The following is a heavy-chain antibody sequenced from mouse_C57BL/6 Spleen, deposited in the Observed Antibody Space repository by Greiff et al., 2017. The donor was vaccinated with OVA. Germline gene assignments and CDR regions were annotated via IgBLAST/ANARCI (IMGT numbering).Heavy chain of an antibody. CDR3: ARGTMTSRDCWYFDV. J-gene: IGHJ1*03. CDR1: GYTFTSYW. Sequence: VQLQQPGAELVKPGASVKMSCKASGYTFTSYWITWVKQRPGQGLEWIGDIYPGSGSTNYNEKFKSKATLTVDTSSSTAYMQLSSLTSEDSAVYYCARGTMTSRDCWYFDVWGTGTTVTVSS. CDR2: IYPGSGST. V-gene: IGHV1-55*01. D-gene: IGHD2-4*01.